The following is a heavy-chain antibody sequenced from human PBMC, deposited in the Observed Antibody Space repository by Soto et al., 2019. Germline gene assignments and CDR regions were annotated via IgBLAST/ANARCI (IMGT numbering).Heavy chain of an antibody. D-gene: IGHD3-3*01. V-gene: IGHV4-61*01. CDR2: VYYSGST. J-gene: IGHJ6*02. Sequence: SETLSLTCTVSGGSVSSGSYYWSWIRHPPGKGLEWIGYVYYSGSTTYNPSLKSRVTISVDTSKNQFSLRLSSVTAADTAVHYCASVMATQSNDFWRGPSRYYNYAMDVWGQETRV. CDR3: ASVMATQSNDFWRGPSRYYNYAMDV. CDR1: GGSVSSGSYY.